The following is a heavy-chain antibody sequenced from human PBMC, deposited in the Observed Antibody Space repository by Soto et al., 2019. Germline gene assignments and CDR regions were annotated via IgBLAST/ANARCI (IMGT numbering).Heavy chain of an antibody. CDR1: GYTFTGHY. Sequence: ASVKVSCKASGYTFTGHYMHWVRQAPGQGLEWMGWINPNSGGTNYAQKFQGRVTMTRDTSISTAYMELSGLRSDDTAVYYCAREGYSESHSISYSSGMDVWGQGTTVTVSS. CDR2: INPNSGGT. D-gene: IGHD1-26*01. V-gene: IGHV1-2*02. CDR3: AREGYSESHSISYSSGMDV. J-gene: IGHJ6*02.